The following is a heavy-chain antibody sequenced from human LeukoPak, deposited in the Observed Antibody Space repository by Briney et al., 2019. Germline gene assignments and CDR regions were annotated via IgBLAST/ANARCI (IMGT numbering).Heavy chain of an antibody. Sequence: GGSLRLSCAASGFTFSSYGMHWVRQAPGKGLEWVAFIRYDGSNKYYADSAKGRFTISRDNSKNTLYPQMNSLRAEDTAVYYCARTVTKSAFDIWGQGTMVTVSS. D-gene: IGHD4-17*01. CDR2: IRYDGSNK. CDR3: ARTVTKSAFDI. CDR1: GFTFSSYG. V-gene: IGHV3-30*02. J-gene: IGHJ3*02.